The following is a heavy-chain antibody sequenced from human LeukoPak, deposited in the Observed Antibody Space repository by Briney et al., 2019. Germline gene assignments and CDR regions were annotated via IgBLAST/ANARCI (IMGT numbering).Heavy chain of an antibody. CDR2: IKEDGSDK. CDR3: ARSSAAPGDY. Sequence: GGSLRLSCAASGFTFSSYAMSWVRQAPGKGLEWVANIKEDGSDKYYVDSVKGRFTISRDNAKNSVYLQMNSLRAEDTAVYYCARSSAAPGDYWGQGTLVTVSS. CDR1: GFTFSSYA. J-gene: IGHJ4*02. D-gene: IGHD6-25*01. V-gene: IGHV3-7*01.